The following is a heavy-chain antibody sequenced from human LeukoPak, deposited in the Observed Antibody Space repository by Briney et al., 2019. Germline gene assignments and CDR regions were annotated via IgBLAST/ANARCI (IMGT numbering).Heavy chain of an antibody. CDR2: FDPEDGET. V-gene: IGHV1-24*01. CDR1: GYTLTELS. D-gene: IGHD3-22*01. Sequence: ASVKVSCKVSGYTLTELSMHWVRQAPGKGLEWMGGFDPEDGETIYAQMFQGRVTMTTDTSTSTAYMELRSLRSDDTAVYYCARGYDSSRRGAFDIWGQGTMVTVSS. CDR3: ARGYDSSRRGAFDI. J-gene: IGHJ3*02.